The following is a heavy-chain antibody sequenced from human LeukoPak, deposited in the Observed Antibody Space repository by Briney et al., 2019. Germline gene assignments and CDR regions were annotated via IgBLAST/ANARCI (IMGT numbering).Heavy chain of an antibody. V-gene: IGHV1-18*01. Sequence: GASVTVSCKASGYTFTSYGISWVRQAPGQGLEWMGWISAYNGNTNYAQKLQGRVTMTTDTSTSTAYMELRSLRSDDTAVYYCARAPRLVVPAAMVYWGQGTLVTVSS. D-gene: IGHD2-2*01. CDR3: ARAPRLVVPAAMVY. CDR1: GYTFTSYG. J-gene: IGHJ4*02. CDR2: ISAYNGNT.